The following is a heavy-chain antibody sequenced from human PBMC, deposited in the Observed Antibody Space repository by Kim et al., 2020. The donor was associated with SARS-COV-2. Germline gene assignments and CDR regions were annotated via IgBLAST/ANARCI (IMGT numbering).Heavy chain of an antibody. CDR1: GGPIRSGGKF. CDR2: ISYSGNS. D-gene: IGHD2-2*01. CDR3: ARGQPLDY. Sequence: SETLSLTCSVSGGPIRSGGKFWTWIRQHPAKGLEWIGYISYSGNSHYSPSLRSRVSISLQTSENQFSLELTSVTAADTAVYYCARGQPLDYWGQGILVTV. V-gene: IGHV4-31*03. J-gene: IGHJ4*02.